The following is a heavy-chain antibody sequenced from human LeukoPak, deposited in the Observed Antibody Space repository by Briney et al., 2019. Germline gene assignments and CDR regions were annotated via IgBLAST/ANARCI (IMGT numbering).Heavy chain of an antibody. D-gene: IGHD3-10*01. CDR3: AKDKAETYGSGSYLPWGYYYYYMDV. Sequence: GGSLRLSCAVSGFTFSGYGMHWVRQAPGKGLEWVAFIRDDGSNKYYADSVKGRFTISRDNSKNTLYLQMNILRPEDTAVYYCAKDKAETYGSGSYLPWGYYYYYMDVWGKGTTVTISS. CDR1: GFTFSGYG. J-gene: IGHJ6*03. V-gene: IGHV3-30*02. CDR2: IRDDGSNK.